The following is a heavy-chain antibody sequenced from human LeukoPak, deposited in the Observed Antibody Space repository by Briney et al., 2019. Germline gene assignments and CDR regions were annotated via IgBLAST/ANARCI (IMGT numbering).Heavy chain of an antibody. CDR3: ASGSTAMADFAY. J-gene: IGHJ4*02. Sequence: SETLSLTCAVSGYSISSGYYWGWIRQPPGKGLEWIGSIYHSGSTYYNPSLKSRVTISVDTSKNQFSLKLSSVTAADTAVSYCASGSTAMADFAYWRQGTLVTVPS. D-gene: IGHD5-18*01. CDR2: IYHSGST. CDR1: GYSISSGYY. V-gene: IGHV4-38-2*01.